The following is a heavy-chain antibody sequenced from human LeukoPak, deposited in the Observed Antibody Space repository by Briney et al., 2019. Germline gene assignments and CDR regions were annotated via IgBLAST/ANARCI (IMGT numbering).Heavy chain of an antibody. CDR2: IYYSGST. J-gene: IGHJ4*02. CDR1: VGSISSVGYY. V-gene: IGHV4-31*03. CDR3: AREQSFGEFDEYYFDY. D-gene: IGHD3-10*01. Sequence: PSQTLSLTCTVSVGSISSVGYYWSWIRQHPGKGLEWIGYIYYSGSTYYNPSLKSRVTISVDTSKNQFSLKLSSVTAADTAVYYCAREQSFGEFDEYYFDYWGQGTLVTVSS.